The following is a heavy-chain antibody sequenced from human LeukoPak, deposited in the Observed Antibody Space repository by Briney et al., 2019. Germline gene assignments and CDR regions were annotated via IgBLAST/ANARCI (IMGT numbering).Heavy chain of an antibody. D-gene: IGHD6-13*01. V-gene: IGHV1-2*02. CDR3: ARSGGEAGDYYYYYYMDV. CDR1: RDTFTGYS. Sequence: ATVSPSCKASRDTFTGYSMHWGPRAPEQGVGWRVGINPNSGGTNYAQKFQGRVTMTRDTSISTAYMELSRLRSDDTAVYYCARSGGEAGDYYYYYYMDVWGKGATVTVSS. CDR2: INPNSGGT. J-gene: IGHJ6*03.